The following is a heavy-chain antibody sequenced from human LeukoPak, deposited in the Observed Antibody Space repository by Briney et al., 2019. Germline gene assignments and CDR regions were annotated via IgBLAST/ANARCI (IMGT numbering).Heavy chain of an antibody. CDR2: ISNDGSNK. Sequence: SGGSLRLSCATSGFTFRVYGLHWVRQAPGKGLEWVAMISNDGSNKIYADSVRGRFTVSRDNSKNTLYLQMNSLRPEDTAVYYCAKDRGVVEVMPTHLDYWGQGTLVTVSS. CDR1: GFTFRVYG. J-gene: IGHJ4*02. V-gene: IGHV3-30*18. CDR3: AKDRGVVEVMPTHLDY. D-gene: IGHD3-22*01.